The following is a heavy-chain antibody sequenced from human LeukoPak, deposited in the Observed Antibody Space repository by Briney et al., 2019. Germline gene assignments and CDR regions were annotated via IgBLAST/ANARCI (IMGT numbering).Heavy chain of an antibody. CDR2: IYPGDSDT. Sequence: GESLKISCKASGYRFSSCWIGWVRQTPGKGLEWMGLIYPGDSDTRYSPSFQGHISISVDESITTAYLQWSSLKASDTAMYYCARRQQWLGDFDYWGQGTLVTVSS. V-gene: IGHV5-51*01. CDR1: GYRFSSCW. CDR3: ARRQQWLGDFDY. D-gene: IGHD6-19*01. J-gene: IGHJ4*02.